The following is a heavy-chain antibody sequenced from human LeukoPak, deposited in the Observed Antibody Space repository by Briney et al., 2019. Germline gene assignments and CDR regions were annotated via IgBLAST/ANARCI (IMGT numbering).Heavy chain of an antibody. V-gene: IGHV3-9*01. D-gene: IGHD3-10*01. J-gene: IGHJ4*02. CDR3: AKDLYYGSGSYYTAFDY. CDR2: ISWNSGSI. Sequence: GGSLRLSCAASGFTFDDYAMHWVRQAPGKGLEWVSGISWNSGSIGYADSVKGRFTVSRDNAKNSLYLQMNSLGAEDTALYYCAKDLYYGSGSYYTAFDYWGQGTLVTVSS. CDR1: GFTFDDYA.